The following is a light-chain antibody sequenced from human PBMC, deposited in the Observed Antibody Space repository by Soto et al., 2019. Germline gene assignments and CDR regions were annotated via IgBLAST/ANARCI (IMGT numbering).Light chain of an antibody. CDR2: KAS. Sequence: DIQMTQSPSTLSASVGDRVTITCRASQSISSWLAWYQQKPGKAPKLLNYKASSLESGVPSRFSGSGSGTEFTLTISSLQPDDFATYYCKQYNSYWTFGQGTKVEIK. CDR1: QSISSW. V-gene: IGKV1-5*03. J-gene: IGKJ1*01. CDR3: KQYNSYWT.